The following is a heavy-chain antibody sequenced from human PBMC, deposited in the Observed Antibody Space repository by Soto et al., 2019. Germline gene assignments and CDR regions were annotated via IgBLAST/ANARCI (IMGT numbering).Heavy chain of an antibody. V-gene: IGHV3-15*07. CDR1: GFTFSNAW. CDR2: IKSKTDGGTT. CDR3: TTDLIRIWFGELAFNVNAFDI. J-gene: IGHJ3*02. D-gene: IGHD3-10*01. Sequence: GGSLRLSCAASGFTFSNAWMNWVRQAPGKGLEWVGRIKSKTDGGTTDYAAPVKGRFTISRDDSKNTLYLQMNSLKTEDTAVYYCTTDLIRIWFGELAFNVNAFDIWVQGTMVTVSS.